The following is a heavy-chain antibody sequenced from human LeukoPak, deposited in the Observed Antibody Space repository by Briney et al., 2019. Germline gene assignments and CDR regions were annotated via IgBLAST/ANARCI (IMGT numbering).Heavy chain of an antibody. CDR1: EFTFSTYG. J-gene: IGHJ2*01. CDR3: ARDFLNYYYDSSGFIGYFDL. CDR2: ISYDGSYK. Sequence: GGSLRLSCAASEFTFSTYGMHWVRQAPGKGLEWVAIISYDGSYKYYADSVKGRFTISRDNSKNTLYLQMNSLRPEDTAVYYCARDFLNYYYDSSGFIGYFDLWGRGTLVTVSS. V-gene: IGHV3-30*03. D-gene: IGHD3-22*01.